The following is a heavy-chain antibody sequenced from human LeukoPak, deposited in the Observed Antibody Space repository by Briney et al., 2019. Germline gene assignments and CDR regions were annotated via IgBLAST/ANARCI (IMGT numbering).Heavy chain of an antibody. CDR1: GYTFTSYG. D-gene: IGHD2-21*01. Sequence: ASVKVSCKASGYTFTSYGISWVRHAPGQGLGRMGWISAYNGNTNYAQKLQDRVTITTDTSTSTAYMELRSLRSDDTAVYYCARDLSLWVVVNANPPYYYMVVWGKGTTVTVSS. CDR2: ISAYNGNT. V-gene: IGHV1-18*01. CDR3: ARDLSLWVVVNANPPYYYMVV. J-gene: IGHJ6*03.